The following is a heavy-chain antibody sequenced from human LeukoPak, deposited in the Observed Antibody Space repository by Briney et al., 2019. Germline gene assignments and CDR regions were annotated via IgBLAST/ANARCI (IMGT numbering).Heavy chain of an antibody. J-gene: IGHJ1*01. V-gene: IGHV1-24*01. CDR3: ATYSSSNGREFQY. CDR2: FDPEEGET. Sequence: GASVKASCKVSGYTLTELSMHWVRQAPGKGLEWMGGFDPEEGETIYEQKFQGRVTMTEDTFTDTAYMELSSLRAEDTAVYYCATYSSSNGREFQYWGQGTLVTVSS. D-gene: IGHD2-2*01. CDR1: GYTLTELS.